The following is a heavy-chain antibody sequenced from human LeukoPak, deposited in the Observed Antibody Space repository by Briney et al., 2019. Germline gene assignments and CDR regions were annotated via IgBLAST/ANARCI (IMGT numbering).Heavy chain of an antibody. CDR1: GGSFSGYY. V-gene: IGHV4-34*01. CDR2: INHSGST. D-gene: IGHD2-2*01. Sequence: SETLSLTCAVYGGSFSGYYWSWIRQPPGKGLEWIGEINHSGSTNYNPSLKSRVTISVDTSKNQFSLKLSSVTGADTAVYYCARGLLSQLPYYWGQGTLVTVSS. CDR3: ARGLLSQLPYY. J-gene: IGHJ4*02.